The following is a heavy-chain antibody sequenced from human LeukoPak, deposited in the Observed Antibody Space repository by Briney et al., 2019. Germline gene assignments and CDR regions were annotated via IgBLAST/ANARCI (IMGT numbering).Heavy chain of an antibody. CDR3: ARENEDIAARQIDY. D-gene: IGHD6-6*01. V-gene: IGHV3-21*01. CDR2: ISGSGSVT. J-gene: IGHJ4*02. Sequence: PGGSLRLSCSASAFTFTNYAMNWVRQAPGKGLKWVSTISGSGSVTFYADSVKGRFTISRDNAKNSLYLQMNSLRAEDTAVYYCARENEDIAARQIDYWGQGTLVTVSS. CDR1: AFTFTNYA.